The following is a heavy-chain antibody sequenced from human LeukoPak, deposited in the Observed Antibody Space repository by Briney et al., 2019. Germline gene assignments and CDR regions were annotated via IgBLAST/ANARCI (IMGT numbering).Heavy chain of an antibody. CDR3: ASGSGWYGY. J-gene: IGHJ4*02. D-gene: IGHD6-19*01. Sequence: SETLSLTCTVSGGSIGSYYWSWIRQPPGKGLEWIGYIYYSGSTNYNPSLKSRVTISVDTSKNQFSLKLSSVTAADTAVYYCASGSGWYGYWGQGTLVTVSS. CDR2: IYYSGST. CDR1: GGSIGSYY. V-gene: IGHV4-59*01.